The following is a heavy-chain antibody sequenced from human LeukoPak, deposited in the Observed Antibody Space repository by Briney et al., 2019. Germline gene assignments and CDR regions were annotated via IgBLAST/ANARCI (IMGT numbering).Heavy chain of an antibody. CDR2: ISTTSAHI. Sequence: GGSLRLSCAASGFTFSNAWMSWVRQAPGKGLEWVSSISTTSAHIHYAESVKGRFSISRDNIDNVVYLQMNSLRVEDTAVYYCARVAVAGPTGWFDPWGQGTLVTVSS. D-gene: IGHD6-19*01. J-gene: IGHJ5*02. CDR1: GFTFSNAW. CDR3: ARVAVAGPTGWFDP. V-gene: IGHV3-21*01.